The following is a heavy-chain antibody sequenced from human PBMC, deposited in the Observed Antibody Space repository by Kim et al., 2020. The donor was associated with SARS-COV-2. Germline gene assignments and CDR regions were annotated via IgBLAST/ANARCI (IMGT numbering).Heavy chain of an antibody. CDR3: ANTQGAYCSSTSCTSSGWYILGY. V-gene: IGHV1-69*13. CDR1: GGTFSSYA. Sequence: SVKVSCKASGGTFSSYAISWVRQAPGQGLEWMGGIIPIFGTANYAQKFQGRVTITADESTSTAYMELSSLRSEDTAVYYCANTQGAYCSSTSCTSSGWYILGYWGQGTLVTVSS. J-gene: IGHJ4*02. D-gene: IGHD2-2*01. CDR2: IIPIFGTA.